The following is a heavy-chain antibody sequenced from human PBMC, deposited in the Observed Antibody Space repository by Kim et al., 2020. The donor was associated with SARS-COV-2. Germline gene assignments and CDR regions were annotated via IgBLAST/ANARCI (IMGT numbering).Heavy chain of an antibody. CDR3: VGGHYGKIVGEY. D-gene: IGHD1-26*01. J-gene: IGHJ4*02. V-gene: IGHV1-18*01. Sequence: ASVKVSCKASGYTFTDYGFSWVRQAPGQGLEWMGWIDSDNGNTNYAQNLQGRVTMTADTFTSTAYMELRSLRSDDTAMYYCVGGHYGKIVGEYWGQGTLVTVSS. CDR1: GYTFTDYG. CDR2: IDSDNGNT.